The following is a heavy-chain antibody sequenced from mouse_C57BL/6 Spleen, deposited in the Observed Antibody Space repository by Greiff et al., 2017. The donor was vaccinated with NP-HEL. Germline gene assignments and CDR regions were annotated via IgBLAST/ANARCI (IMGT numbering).Heavy chain of an antibody. CDR2: ISSGGDYI. D-gene: IGHD2-3*01. CDR1: GFTFSSYA. CDR3: TRGEGWLPFAY. Sequence: EVQVVESGEGLVKPGGSLKLSCAASGFTFSSYAMSWVRQTPEKRLEWVAYISSGGDYIYYADTVKGRFTISRDNARNTLYLQMSSLKSEDTAMYYCTRGEGWLPFAYWGQGTLVTVSA. V-gene: IGHV5-9-1*02. J-gene: IGHJ3*01.